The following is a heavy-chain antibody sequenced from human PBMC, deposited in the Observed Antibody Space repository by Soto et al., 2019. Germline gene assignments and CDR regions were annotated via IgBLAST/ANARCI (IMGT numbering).Heavy chain of an antibody. J-gene: IGHJ2*01. CDR3: TRDQVQGWYFEL. Sequence: QGQLQESGPGLVKPSQTLSLTCTVSVGSISSGGYYWSWIRQHPGKGLEWIGDIYYSGSTYCNPSLKSRVTISVDTSKHQFSLKLSSVTAAVTAVYYCTRDQVQGWYFELWGRGTLVTVSS. CDR2: IYYSGST. V-gene: IGHV4-31*03. CDR1: VGSISSGGYY.